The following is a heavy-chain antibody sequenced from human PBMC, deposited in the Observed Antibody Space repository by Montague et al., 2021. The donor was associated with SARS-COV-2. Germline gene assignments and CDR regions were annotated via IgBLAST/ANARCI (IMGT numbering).Heavy chain of an antibody. J-gene: IGHJ4*01. D-gene: IGHD2-15*01. CDR2: VDQSGNT. V-gene: IGHV4-34*01. CDR3: ARGKRDFPIVVLGASTRTYFGS. CDR1: GGSFRNYY. Sequence: SETLSLTCAVYGGSFRNYYWSWMRQSPGKGLEWIGEVDQSGNTNYNPSLKSRVTISADISKNQFSVKLASATAADTGIHYCARGKRDFPIVVLGASTRTYFGSWGQGTPVTVSS.